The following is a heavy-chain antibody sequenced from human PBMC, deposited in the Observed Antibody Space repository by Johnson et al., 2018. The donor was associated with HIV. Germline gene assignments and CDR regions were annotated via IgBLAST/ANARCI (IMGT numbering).Heavy chain of an antibody. CDR2: ISYDGSNK. D-gene: IGHD1-26*01. V-gene: IGHV3-30*04. CDR3: AVWELGLGIDFDI. Sequence: VQLVESGGGVVQPGRSLTLSCAASGFTFRSYTVHWVRQAPGKGLEWVALISYDGSNKNYAYSVKGRFTVSRDNSKNTVYLQMNSLRDEDTAVYYCAVWELGLGIDFDIWGQGTMVTVSS. J-gene: IGHJ3*02. CDR1: GFTFRSYT.